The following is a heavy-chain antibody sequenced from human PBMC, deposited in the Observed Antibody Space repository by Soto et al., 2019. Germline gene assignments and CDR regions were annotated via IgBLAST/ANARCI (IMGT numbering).Heavy chain of an antibody. Sequence: QVQLVQSGAEEKKPGASVKVSCKASGYTFTSYAMHWVRQAPGQRLEWMGWINAGNGNTKYSQKFQGRVTITRDTTAGTAYMEASSLRSEDNAGDYCARVDGYNGDFDYWGQGTLVTVSS. CDR2: INAGNGNT. J-gene: IGHJ4*02. D-gene: IGHD5-12*01. V-gene: IGHV1-3*05. CDR3: ARVDGYNGDFDY. CDR1: GYTFTSYA.